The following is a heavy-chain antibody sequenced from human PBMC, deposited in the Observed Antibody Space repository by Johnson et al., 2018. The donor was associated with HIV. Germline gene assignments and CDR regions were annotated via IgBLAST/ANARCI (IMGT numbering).Heavy chain of an antibody. CDR2: ISGRGGST. CDR1: GFTFSNYA. J-gene: IGHJ3*02. D-gene: IGHD6-19*01. Sequence: VQLLESGGGLVQPGGSLRLSCGASGFTFSNYAMSWVRQALGKGLEWVSAISGRGGSTYYADSVKGRFTISRDNSKNTLYLQMNSLRAEDTAIYYCAKDMAYSSGCSDAFDIWGQGTIVSVSS. V-gene: IGHV3-23*01. CDR3: AKDMAYSSGCSDAFDI.